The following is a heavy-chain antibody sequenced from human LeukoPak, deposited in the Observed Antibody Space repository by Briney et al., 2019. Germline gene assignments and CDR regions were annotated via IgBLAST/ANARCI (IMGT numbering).Heavy chain of an antibody. CDR2: ISGSGGST. CDR1: GFIFSAYG. V-gene: IGHV3-23*01. CDR3: AKVRVWGGGYSNPFDY. D-gene: IGHD2-21*01. Sequence: GGSLRLSCTASGFIFSAYGMHWVRQAPGKGLEWVSAISGSGGSTYYADSVKGRFTISRDNSKNTLYLQMNSLRAEDTAVYYCAKVRVWGGGYSNPFDYWGQGTLVTVSS. J-gene: IGHJ4*02.